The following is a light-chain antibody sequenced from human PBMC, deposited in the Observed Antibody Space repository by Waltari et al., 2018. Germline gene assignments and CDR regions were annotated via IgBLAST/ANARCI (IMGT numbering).Light chain of an antibody. Sequence: IQLTQSPSSLSASVGDRVTITCRASQDISNYLAWYQQKPGKVPKLLIYVASVLQSGVPSRFSGSGSGKEFTLTISSLQPDDVATYYCFGLTFGGGTKVDIK. J-gene: IGKJ4*01. V-gene: IGKV1-27*01. CDR2: VAS. CDR1: QDISNY. CDR3: FGLT.